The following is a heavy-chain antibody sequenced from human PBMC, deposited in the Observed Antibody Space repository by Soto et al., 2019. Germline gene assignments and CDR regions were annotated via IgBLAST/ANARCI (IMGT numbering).Heavy chain of an antibody. CDR2: INPSGGST. V-gene: IGHV1-46*01. D-gene: IGHD2-15*01. CDR3: ARKLYGVVVVAATRYFDY. Sequence: ASVKVSCKASGYTFTSYYMHWVRQAPGQGLEWMGIINPSGGSTSYAQKFQGRVTMTRDTSTSTVYMELSSLRSEDTAVYYCARKLYGVVVVAATRYFDYGGRGPLVTVSS. J-gene: IGHJ4*02. CDR1: GYTFTSYY.